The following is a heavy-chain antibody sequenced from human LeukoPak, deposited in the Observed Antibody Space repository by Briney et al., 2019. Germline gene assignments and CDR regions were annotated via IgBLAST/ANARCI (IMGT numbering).Heavy chain of an antibody. V-gene: IGHV3-23*01. J-gene: IGHJ3*02. CDR2: ISGSGGST. Sequence: PGGSLRFSCAASGFTFSSYAMSWVRQAPGKGLEWVSAISGSGGSTYYADSVKGRFTISRDNSKNTLYLQMNSLRAEDTAAYYCAKDERWLRLYAFDIWGQGTMVTVPS. CDR3: AKDERWLRLYAFDI. CDR1: GFTFSSYA. D-gene: IGHD5-12*01.